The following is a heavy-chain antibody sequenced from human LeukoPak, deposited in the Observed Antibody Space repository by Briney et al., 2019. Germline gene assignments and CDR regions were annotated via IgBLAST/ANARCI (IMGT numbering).Heavy chain of an antibody. D-gene: IGHD1-1*01. V-gene: IGHV3-13*01. CDR1: GFTFSSFD. CDR2: IGTASDT. Sequence: GGSLRLSCAASGFTFSSFDMHWVRQPTGQGLEWVSTIGTASDTYYPGSVEGRFTLSRDNAKNSLYLQMNSLTAGDTAVRYCARGPPRGKYYYMDVWGKGTTVTVSS. CDR3: ARGPPRGKYYYMDV. J-gene: IGHJ6*03.